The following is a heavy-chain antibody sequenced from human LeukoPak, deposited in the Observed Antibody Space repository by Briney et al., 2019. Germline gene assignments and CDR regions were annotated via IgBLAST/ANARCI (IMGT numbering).Heavy chain of an antibody. CDR3: ARMRGYSYGLNDY. CDR2: IYYSGST. J-gene: IGHJ4*02. Sequence: SETLSLTCTVSGDSISSYYWSWIRQPPGKGLEWIGYIYYSGSTNYNPSLKSRVTISVDTSKNQFSLKLSSVTAADTAVYYCARMRGYSYGLNDYWGQGTLVTVSS. CDR1: GDSISSYY. D-gene: IGHD5-18*01. V-gene: IGHV4-59*01.